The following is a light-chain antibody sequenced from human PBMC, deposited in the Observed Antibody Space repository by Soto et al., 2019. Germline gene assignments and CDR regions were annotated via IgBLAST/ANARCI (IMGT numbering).Light chain of an antibody. CDR1: SSDVGAYNY. Sequence: QSVLTQPRSVSGYPGQSVAISCTGTSSDVGAYNYVSWYQYHPGKAPKLMIYDVSKRPSGVPDRFSGSKSGNTASLTISGLQAEDEADYYCCSYAGSYIWVFGGGTKVTVL. CDR2: DVS. J-gene: IGLJ3*02. CDR3: CSYAGSYIWV. V-gene: IGLV2-11*01.